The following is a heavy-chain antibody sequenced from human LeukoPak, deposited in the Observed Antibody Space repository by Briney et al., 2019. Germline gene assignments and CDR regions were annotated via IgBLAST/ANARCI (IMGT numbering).Heavy chain of an antibody. V-gene: IGHV1-2*02. J-gene: IGHJ6*03. CDR2: INPNSGGT. D-gene: IGHD4-17*01. CDR1: GYTFTGYY. Sequence: GASVKVSCKASGYTFTGYYMHWVRQAPGQGLEWMGWINPNSGGTNYAQKFQGRVTMTRDTSVSTAYMELSRLRSDDTAVYYCARGGRYGDYDVAYYYYYMDVWGKGTTVTVSS. CDR3: ARGGRYGDYDVAYYYYYMDV.